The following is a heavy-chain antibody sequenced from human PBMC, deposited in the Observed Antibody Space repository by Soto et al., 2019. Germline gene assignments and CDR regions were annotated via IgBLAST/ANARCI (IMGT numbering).Heavy chain of an antibody. D-gene: IGHD3-9*01. CDR3: ARQSPGLRYFDWPYYYYCMDV. V-gene: IGHV1-69*12. J-gene: IGHJ6*02. CDR1: GGTFSSYA. Sequence: QVQLVQSGAEVKKPGSSVQVSCKASGGTFSSYAISWVRQAPGQGLEWMGGIIPIFGTANYAQKFQGRVTVTADESTSTAYMELSSLRSEDTAVYYCARQSPGLRYFDWPYYYYCMDVWGQGTTVTVSS. CDR2: IIPIFGTA.